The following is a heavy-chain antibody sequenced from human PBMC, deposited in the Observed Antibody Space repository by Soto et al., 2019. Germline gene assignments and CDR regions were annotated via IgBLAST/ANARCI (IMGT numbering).Heavy chain of an antibody. V-gene: IGHV1-2*04. CDR3: ARRRSSGWYGGFDY. D-gene: IGHD6-19*01. Sequence: ASVKVSCKASGYTFTGYYMHWVRQAPGQGLEWMGWINPNSGGTNYAQKFQGWVTMTRDTSISTAYMELSRLRSDDTAVYYCARRRSSGWYGGFDYCGQGTLVTVSS. J-gene: IGHJ4*02. CDR2: INPNSGGT. CDR1: GYTFTGYY.